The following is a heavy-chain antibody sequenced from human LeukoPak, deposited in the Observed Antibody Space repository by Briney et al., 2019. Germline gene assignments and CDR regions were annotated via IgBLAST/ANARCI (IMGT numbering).Heavy chain of an antibody. Sequence: SQTLSLTCTVSGGSISSGGDYWSWIRQHPGKGLEWIGYVYYSGSTYYNPSLKSRVTISVDTSKNQFSLKLSSVIAADTAVYYCARGNPSGGSCYYDYWGQGTLVTVSS. CDR1: GGSISSGGDY. CDR2: VYYSGST. D-gene: IGHD2-15*01. J-gene: IGHJ4*02. V-gene: IGHV4-31*03. CDR3: ARGNPSGGSCYYDY.